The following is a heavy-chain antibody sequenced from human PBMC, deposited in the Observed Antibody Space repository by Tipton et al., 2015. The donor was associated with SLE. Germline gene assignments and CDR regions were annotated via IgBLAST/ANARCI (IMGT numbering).Heavy chain of an antibody. CDR3: AGGSDPMVRDY. V-gene: IGHV4-59*13. D-gene: IGHD3-10*01. CDR1: GGSISSYY. J-gene: IGHJ4*02. CDR2: IYYSGST. Sequence: TLSLTCTVSGGSISSYYWSWIRQPPGKGLEWIGYIYYSGSTNYNHSLTSRVPIAVDTSKNQFYLKLSSVTAADTAVYYCAGGSDPMVRDYWRQETLVTVTS.